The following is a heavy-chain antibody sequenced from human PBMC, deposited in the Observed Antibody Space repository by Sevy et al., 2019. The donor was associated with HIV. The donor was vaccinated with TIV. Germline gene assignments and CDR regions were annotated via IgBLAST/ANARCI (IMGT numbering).Heavy chain of an antibody. CDR1: GYTFTSYD. V-gene: IGHV1-8*01. J-gene: IGHJ3*02. CDR3: AWGADVVVTASAFDI. D-gene: IGHD2-21*02. CDR2: MNPNSGNT. Sequence: ASVKVSCKASGYTFTSYDINWVRQATGQGLEWMGWMNPNSGNTGYAQKFQGRVTMTRNTSISTAYMELSSLRSEDTAVYYCAWGADVVVTASAFDIWGQGTMVTVSS.